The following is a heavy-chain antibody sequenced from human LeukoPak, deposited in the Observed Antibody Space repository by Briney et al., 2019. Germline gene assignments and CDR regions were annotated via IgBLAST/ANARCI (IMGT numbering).Heavy chain of an antibody. CDR2: INPSGGST. J-gene: IGHJ4*02. CDR3: ARDHSSGWYGIVRYFDY. Sequence: ASVKVSCKASGYTFTSYYMHWVRQAPGQGLEWMGIINPSGGSTSYAQKFQGRVTMTRGTSTSTVYMELSSLRSEDTAVYYCARDHSSGWYGIVRYFDYWGQGTLVTVSS. V-gene: IGHV1-46*01. CDR1: GYTFTSYY. D-gene: IGHD6-19*01.